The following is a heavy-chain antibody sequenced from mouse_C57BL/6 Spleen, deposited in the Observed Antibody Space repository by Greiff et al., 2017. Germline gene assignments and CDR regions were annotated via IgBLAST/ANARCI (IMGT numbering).Heavy chain of an antibody. CDR2: IGPEDGAT. CDR3: ATHGNYVAY. V-gene: IGHV14-1*01. CDR1: GFNIKDYY. Sequence: EVQLQQSGAELVRPGASVTLSCTASGFNIKDYYMHWVKQRPEQGLEWLGRIGPEDGATEYAPQFPGKGTMTANTSSNTAYLQLSSLTSEDTAFYFCATHGNYVAYWGQGTLVTVSA. D-gene: IGHD2-1*01. J-gene: IGHJ3*01.